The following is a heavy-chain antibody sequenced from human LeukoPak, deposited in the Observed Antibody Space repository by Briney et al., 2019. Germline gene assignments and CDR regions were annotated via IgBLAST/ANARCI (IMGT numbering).Heavy chain of an antibody. CDR2: IIPIFGTA. D-gene: IGHD3-22*01. Sequence: GASVKVSCKASGYTFTGYYMHWVRQAPGQGLEWMGGIIPIFGTANYAQKFQGRVTITTDESTSTAYMELSSLRSEDTAVYYCARDLSGYYYGGFDYWGQGTLVTVSS. CDR1: GYTFTGYY. V-gene: IGHV1-69*05. CDR3: ARDLSGYYYGGFDY. J-gene: IGHJ4*02.